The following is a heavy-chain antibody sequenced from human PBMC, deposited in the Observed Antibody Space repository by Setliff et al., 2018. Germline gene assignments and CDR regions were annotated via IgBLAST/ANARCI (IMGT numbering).Heavy chain of an antibody. D-gene: IGHD3-22*01. CDR3: ARGAYYDSSSSYAFDI. Sequence: GASVKVSCKVSGYTLTELSRHWVRQAPGKGLEWMGIINPSGGSTSYAQKFQGRVTMTRDTSTSTVYMELSSLRSEDTAVYYCARGAYYDSSSSYAFDIWGQGTMVTVSS. V-gene: IGHV1-46*01. CDR2: INPSGGST. J-gene: IGHJ3*02. CDR1: GYTLTELS.